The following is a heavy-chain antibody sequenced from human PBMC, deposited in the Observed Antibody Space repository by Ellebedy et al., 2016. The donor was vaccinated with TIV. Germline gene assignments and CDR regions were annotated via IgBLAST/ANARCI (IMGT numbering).Heavy chain of an antibody. V-gene: IGHV1-46*01. CDR3: ARAPLSGVFYGMDV. D-gene: IGHD3-16*02. J-gene: IGHJ6*02. Sequence: AASMKVSCKASGYTFTNYYTNWVRQAPGQGLEWMGIINPGGGGTSYAQKFQGRVTMTRDTSTSTVYMELSSLSSEDTALYYCARAPLSGVFYGMDVWGQGTTVTVSS. CDR1: GYTFTNYY. CDR2: INPGGGGT.